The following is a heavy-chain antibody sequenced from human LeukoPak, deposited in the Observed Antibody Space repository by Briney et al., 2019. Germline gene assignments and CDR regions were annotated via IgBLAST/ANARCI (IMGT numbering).Heavy chain of an antibody. CDR1: GFTFSSYA. D-gene: IGHD3-16*01. J-gene: IGHJ4*02. CDR3: ARDSKKVRLAFDY. Sequence: GRSLRLSCAASGFTFSSYAMHWVRQAPAKGLEWVAVISYDGSNKYYADSVKGRFTISRDNSKNTLYLQMNSPRAEDTAVYYCARDSKKVRLAFDYWGQGTLVTVSS. CDR2: ISYDGSNK. V-gene: IGHV3-30*01.